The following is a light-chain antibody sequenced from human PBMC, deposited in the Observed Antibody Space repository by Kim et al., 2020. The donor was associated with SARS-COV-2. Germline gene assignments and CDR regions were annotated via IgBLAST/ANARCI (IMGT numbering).Light chain of an antibody. CDR1: NIGSEG. J-gene: IGLJ3*02. CDR3: QAWDINSDRV. CDR2: YDS. V-gene: IGLV3-21*04. Sequence: SYELTQPPSVSVAPGETARITCGGNNIGSEGVHWYQQKPGQAPVLVIYYDSDRPSGIPERFSGSNSGNTATLTISRVEVGDEADYYCQAWDINSDRVFGG.